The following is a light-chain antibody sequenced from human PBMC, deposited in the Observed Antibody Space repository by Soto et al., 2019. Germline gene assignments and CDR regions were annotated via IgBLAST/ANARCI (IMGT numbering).Light chain of an antibody. J-gene: IGKJ1*01. CDR1: ESVSNN. CDR3: QQYDRWPWT. CDR2: AAS. Sequence: EVVMTQSPATLSVSPGERVTLSCRASESVSNNLAWYQQKPGQAPRLLIHAASSRATGIPARLSGTGAGTELTLTISSLQSEDFAVYYCQQYDRWPWTFGQGTKVEIK. V-gene: IGKV3-15*01.